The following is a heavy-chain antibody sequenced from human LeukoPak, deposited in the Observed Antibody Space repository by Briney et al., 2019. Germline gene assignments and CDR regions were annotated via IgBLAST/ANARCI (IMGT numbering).Heavy chain of an antibody. CDR3: ARGWLQSGFDY. J-gene: IGHJ4*02. Sequence: PSETLSLTCTVSGGSISSYYWSWIRQPAGKGLEWIGRIYTSGSSNYNPSLKSRVTMSVDTSKDQFSLKLNSVTPEDTAVYYCARGWLQSGFDYWGQGTLVTVSS. V-gene: IGHV4-4*07. CDR2: IYTSGSS. D-gene: IGHD5-24*01. CDR1: GGSISSYY.